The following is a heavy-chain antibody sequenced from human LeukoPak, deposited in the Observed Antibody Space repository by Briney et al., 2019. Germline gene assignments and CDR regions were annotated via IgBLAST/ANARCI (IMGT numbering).Heavy chain of an antibody. CDR1: GFTFSIYA. V-gene: IGHV3-21*01. J-gene: IGHJ4*02. CDR2: ISAGTSNI. Sequence: PGGSLRLSCAASGFTFSIYAMNWVRQAPGKGLEWVSSISAGTSNIDYADSIKGRFTISRDNAKKSLYLQMNRLRAEDTAVYYCTRDSYCSSTSCYRGHFDSWGQGTLVTVSS. CDR3: TRDSYCSSTSCYRGHFDS. D-gene: IGHD2-2*01.